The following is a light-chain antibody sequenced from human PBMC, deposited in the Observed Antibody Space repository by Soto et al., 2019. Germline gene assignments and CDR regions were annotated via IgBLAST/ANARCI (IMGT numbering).Light chain of an antibody. J-gene: IGKJ1*01. CDR3: QQYNSYCA. CDR2: KAS. CDR1: QSISSW. Sequence: DIQMTQSPSTLSASVGDRVTITCRASQSISSWLAWYQQKPGKAPKLLIYKASSLESGVPSRFSGSGSGTEFTLTISSLQPDDFATYYCQQYNSYCAFGQGNKVEIK. V-gene: IGKV1-5*03.